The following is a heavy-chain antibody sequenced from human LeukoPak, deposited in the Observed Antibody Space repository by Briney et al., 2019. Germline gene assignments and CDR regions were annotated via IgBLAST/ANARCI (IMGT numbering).Heavy chain of an antibody. V-gene: IGHV3-23*01. CDR3: ASGGRSGYSYGHWLDP. CDR2: ISSGGGNT. CDR1: GFTFSSYA. D-gene: IGHD5-18*01. Sequence: GGSLRLSCEASGFTFSSYAMSWIRQAPGKGLEWVSAISSGGGNTDYADSVKGRFTISRDNSKNTLYLQMNSLRAEDTAVYYCASGGRSGYSYGHWLDPWGQGTLVTVSS. J-gene: IGHJ5*02.